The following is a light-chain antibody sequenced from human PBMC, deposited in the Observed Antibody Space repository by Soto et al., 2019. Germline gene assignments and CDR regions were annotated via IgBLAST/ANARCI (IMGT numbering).Light chain of an antibody. Sequence: DIQMTQSPSSLSASVGDRVTITCRASQGISNYLAWFQQKPGKAPKSLIYAESCLQSGVSSKFSGSGSGTDFTPIIHNLQPEDFATSFCQQYNSYPITLGPGTRLEMK. V-gene: IGKV1-16*02. J-gene: IGKJ5*01. CDR3: QQYNSYPIT. CDR1: QGISNY. CDR2: AES.